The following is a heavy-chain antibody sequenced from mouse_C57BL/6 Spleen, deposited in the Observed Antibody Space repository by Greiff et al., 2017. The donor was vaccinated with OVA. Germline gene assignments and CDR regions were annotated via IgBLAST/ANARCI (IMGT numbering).Heavy chain of an antibody. CDR1: GYTFTSYW. CDR3: AREGGQLTFDY. V-gene: IGHV1-53*01. D-gene: IGHD3-2*02. J-gene: IGHJ2*01. CDR2: INPSNGGT. Sequence: QVQLQQPGTELVKPGASVKLSCKASGYTFTSYWMHWVKQRPGQGLEWIGNINPSNGGTNYNEKFKSKATLTVDKSSSTAYMQLSSLTAEDSAVYYVAREGGQLTFDYWGQGTTLTVSS.